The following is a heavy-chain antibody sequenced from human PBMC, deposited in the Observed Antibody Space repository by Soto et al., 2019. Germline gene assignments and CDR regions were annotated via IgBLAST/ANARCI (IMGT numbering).Heavy chain of an antibody. V-gene: IGHV4-39*01. CDR1: GGSISSSNYY. J-gene: IGHJ4*02. Sequence: SETLSLTCTVSGGSISSSNYYWAWIRQPPGKGLEWIGNSYYTEGTYYNPSLKSRVTISVDTSENQVSLKLFSVTAADTALYYCVSAAKWELLFDYWGQGIQVTVS. D-gene: IGHD1-26*01. CDR3: VSAAKWELLFDY. CDR2: SYYTEGT.